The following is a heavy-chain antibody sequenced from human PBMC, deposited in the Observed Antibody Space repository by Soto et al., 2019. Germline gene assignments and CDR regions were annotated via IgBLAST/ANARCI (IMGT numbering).Heavy chain of an antibody. CDR1: GYTFTSYG. Sequence: ASVKVSCKASGYTFTSYGISWVRQAPGQGLEWMGWINADSGHTNFLQTFQGRVTITRDTSASTAYMELSSLRSEDTAVYYCAREKSTYSYGYGYFDYWGQGTPVTVSS. CDR2: INADSGHT. V-gene: IGHV1-18*01. CDR3: AREKSTYSYGYGYFDY. J-gene: IGHJ4*02. D-gene: IGHD5-18*01.